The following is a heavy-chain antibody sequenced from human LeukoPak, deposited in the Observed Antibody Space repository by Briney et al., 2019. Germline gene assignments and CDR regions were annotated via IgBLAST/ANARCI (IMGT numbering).Heavy chain of an antibody. V-gene: IGHV3-15*01. Sequence: GGSLRLSCAASGFIFSNGWMSWVRQAPGKGLEWVGRIKSRTDGGTTDYAAPVKGRFIISRDDSKNTLYLQMNSLKTEDTAVYYCARSPMGWGYGMDVWGQGTTVTVSS. D-gene: IGHD3-10*01. J-gene: IGHJ6*02. CDR2: IKSRTDGGTT. CDR1: GFIFSNGW. CDR3: ARSPMGWGYGMDV.